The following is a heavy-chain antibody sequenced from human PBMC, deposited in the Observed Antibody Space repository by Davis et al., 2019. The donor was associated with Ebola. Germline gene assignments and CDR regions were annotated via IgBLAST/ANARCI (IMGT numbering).Heavy chain of an antibody. CDR3: ARSHSSSWYYYYYYMDV. D-gene: IGHD6-13*01. Sequence: PSETLSLTCAVYNGSLSGYYWSWIRQPAGKGLEWIGRIYTSGSTNYNPSLKSRVTMSVDTSKNQFSLKLSSVTAADTAVYYCARSHSSSWYYYYYYMDVWGKGTTVTVSS. J-gene: IGHJ6*03. CDR1: NGSLSGYY. CDR2: IYTSGST. V-gene: IGHV4-59*10.